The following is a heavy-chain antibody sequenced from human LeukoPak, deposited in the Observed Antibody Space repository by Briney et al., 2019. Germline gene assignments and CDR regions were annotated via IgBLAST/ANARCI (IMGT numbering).Heavy chain of an antibody. CDR1: GGTFSSYA. CDR3: ARVDTAMVIDY. V-gene: IGHV1-69*04. CDR2: IIPILGIA. J-gene: IGHJ4*02. Sequence: SVNVSCKASGGTFSSYAISWVRQAPGQGLEWMGRIIPILGIANYAQKFQGRVTITADKSTSTAYMELSSLRSEDTAVYYCARVDTAMVIDYWGQGTLVTVSS. D-gene: IGHD5-18*01.